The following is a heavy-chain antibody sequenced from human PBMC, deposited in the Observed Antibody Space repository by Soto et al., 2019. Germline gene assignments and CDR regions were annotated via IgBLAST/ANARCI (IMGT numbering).Heavy chain of an antibody. CDR3: ASEYWGGDCYVFDY. Sequence: PSETLSLTCTVSGGSISSSSYYWGWIRQPPGKGLEWIGSIYYSGSTYYNPSLKSRVTISVDTSKNQFSLKLSSVTAADTAVYYCASEYWGGDCYVFDYWAREPWSPSPQ. CDR2: IYYSGST. D-gene: IGHD2-21*02. CDR1: GGSISSSSYY. V-gene: IGHV4-39*01. J-gene: IGHJ4*02.